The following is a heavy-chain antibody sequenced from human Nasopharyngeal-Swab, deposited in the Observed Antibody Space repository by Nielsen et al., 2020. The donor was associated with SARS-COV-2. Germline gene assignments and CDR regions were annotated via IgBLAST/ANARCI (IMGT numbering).Heavy chain of an antibody. V-gene: IGHV3-7*03. J-gene: IGHJ6*03. CDR1: GFTFSSYA. CDR2: IKQDGSEK. Sequence: GESLKISCAASGFTFSSYAMSWVRQAPGKGLEWVANIKQDGSEKYYVDSVKGRFTISRDNAKNSLYLQMNSLGAEDTAVYYCARERDELRYFDSPYMDVWGKGTTVTVSS. D-gene: IGHD3-9*01. CDR3: ARERDELRYFDSPYMDV.